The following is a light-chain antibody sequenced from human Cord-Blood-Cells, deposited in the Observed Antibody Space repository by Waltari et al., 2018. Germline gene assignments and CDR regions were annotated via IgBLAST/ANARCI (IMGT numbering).Light chain of an antibody. V-gene: IGLV2-14*01. CDR3: SSYTSSSTSYV. J-gene: IGLJ1*01. Sequence: QSALTQPASVSGSPGQSITISCTGTSSDVGGYNYVSWYQQHPGKAPKLMIYDVSNRPSGVSNRFSGSKSGNTVSLTISGLQAEDEADYYCSSYTSSSTSYVFGTGTKVTVL. CDR1: SSDVGGYNY. CDR2: DVS.